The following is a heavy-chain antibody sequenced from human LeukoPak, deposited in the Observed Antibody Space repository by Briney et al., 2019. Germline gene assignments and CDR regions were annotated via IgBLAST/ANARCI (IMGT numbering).Heavy chain of an antibody. V-gene: IGHV7-4-1*02. Sequence: ASVKVSCKASGYMFTNYTLNWVRQAPGQGLEWMGWSNTDTGNPTYAQGFTGRFVFSVDTSVTTAYLQTSSLKADDTAVYYCARGYDTTGCFSYWGQGTLVTVSS. J-gene: IGHJ4*02. CDR2: SNTDTGNP. CDR3: ARGYDTTGCFSY. CDR1: GYMFTNYT. D-gene: IGHD3-22*01.